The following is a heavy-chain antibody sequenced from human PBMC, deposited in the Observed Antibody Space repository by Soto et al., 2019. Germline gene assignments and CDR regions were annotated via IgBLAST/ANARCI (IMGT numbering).Heavy chain of an antibody. V-gene: IGHV3-21*01. CDR2: ISSSSSYI. J-gene: IGHJ4*02. CDR1: GFTFSSYS. D-gene: IGHD1-26*01. CDR3: ARELLVGATRGSLDY. Sequence: GGSLRLSCAASGFTFSSYSMNWVRQAPGKGLEWVSSISSSSSYIYYADSVKGRFTISRDNAKNALYLQMNILRAEDTAVYYCARELLVGATRGSLDYWGQGTLVTVSS.